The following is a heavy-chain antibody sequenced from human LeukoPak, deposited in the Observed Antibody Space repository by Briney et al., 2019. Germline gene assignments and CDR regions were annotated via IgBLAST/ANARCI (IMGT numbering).Heavy chain of an antibody. J-gene: IGHJ4*02. V-gene: IGHV3-21*01. Sequence: PGGSLRLSCAVSGFPFSTYSMNWVRQAPGKGLEWVSSISSGSNYIYYADSVKGRFTISRDNGKSSLYLQMNSLRAEDTAVYYCARRELSGDYFDYWGQGTLVTVSS. CDR1: GFPFSTYS. D-gene: IGHD3-10*02. CDR2: ISSGSNYI. CDR3: ARRELSGDYFDY.